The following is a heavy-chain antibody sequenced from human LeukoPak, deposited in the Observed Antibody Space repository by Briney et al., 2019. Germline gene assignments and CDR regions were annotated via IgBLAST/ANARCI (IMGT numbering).Heavy chain of an antibody. D-gene: IGHD2-2*01. V-gene: IGHV5-51*01. CDR3: VRRDKHCSSSSCYVY. J-gene: IGHJ4*02. Sequence: GESLKISCKGSGYSFTSYWIGWVRQMPGKGLEWMGIIYPGDSDTSYSPSFQGQVTISADESISTAYLQWSSLEASDTAMYYCVRRDKHCSSSSCYVYWGQGTLVTVSS. CDR2: IYPGDSDT. CDR1: GYSFTSYW.